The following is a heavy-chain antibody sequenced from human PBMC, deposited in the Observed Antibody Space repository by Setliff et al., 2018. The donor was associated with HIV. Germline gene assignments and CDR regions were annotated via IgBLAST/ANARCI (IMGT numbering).Heavy chain of an antibody. CDR3: ARDRAARLDY. CDR1: GFTFRTFA. D-gene: IGHD6-6*01. CDR2: ISYDGSRV. J-gene: IGHJ4*02. V-gene: IGHV3-30*07. Sequence: GGSLRLSCVASGFTFRTFAMHWVRQAPGKGLEWVSVISYDGSRVSYADSVKGRFTISRDNAKTSVSLQMDSLRAEDTAVYYCARDRAARLDYWGQGALVTSPQ.